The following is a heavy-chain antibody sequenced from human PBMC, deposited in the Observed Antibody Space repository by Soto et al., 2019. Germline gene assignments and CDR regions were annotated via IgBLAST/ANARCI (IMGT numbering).Heavy chain of an antibody. J-gene: IGHJ4*02. CDR1: GFTFSSYA. D-gene: IGHD6-13*01. Sequence: GGSLGLSCAASGFTFSSYAMNWVRQAPGKGLEWVSGISSSGGSTYYADSVKGRFTISRDNSKNTLYLQMSSLRAEDTAVYYCAKAFSWYDYWGQGTLVTVSS. CDR3: AKAFSWYDY. CDR2: ISSSGGST. V-gene: IGHV3-23*01.